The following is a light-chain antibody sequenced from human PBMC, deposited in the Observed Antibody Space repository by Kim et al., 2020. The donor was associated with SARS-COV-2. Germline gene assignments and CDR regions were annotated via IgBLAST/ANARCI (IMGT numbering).Light chain of an antibody. V-gene: IGKV3-20*01. CDR2: GAS. CDR1: QSVSSSY. Sequence: PGERATPACRARQSVSSSYLAWYQQKPGQAPRLLIYGASSRATGIPDRFSGSGSGTDFTLTISRLEPEDFAVYYCQQYGSSPEFTFGPGTKVDIK. CDR3: QQYGSSPEFT. J-gene: IGKJ3*01.